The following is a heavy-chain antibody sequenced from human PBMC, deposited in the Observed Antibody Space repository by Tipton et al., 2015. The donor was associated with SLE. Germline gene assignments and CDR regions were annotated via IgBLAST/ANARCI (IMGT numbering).Heavy chain of an antibody. CDR3: AREMGFDSSGNYNPFDY. CDR1: GYSISSSYY. D-gene: IGHD3-22*01. Sequence: TLSLTCTVSGYSISSSYYWSWIRQPPGNGLEWIGCISHSGSAIYNPSLKSRVTISIDTSKNQVSLKVSSVTAADTAIYYCAREMGFDSSGNYNPFDYWGQGTLVTVSS. V-gene: IGHV4-61*01. CDR2: ISHSGSA. J-gene: IGHJ4*02.